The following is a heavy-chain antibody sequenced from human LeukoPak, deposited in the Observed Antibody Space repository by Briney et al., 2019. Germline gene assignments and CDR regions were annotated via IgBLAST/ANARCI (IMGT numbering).Heavy chain of an antibody. D-gene: IGHD3-22*01. Sequence: SETLSLTCTVSGGSISGSSYYWGWIRQPPGKGLEWIGSIYYSGSTYYNPSLKSRVTISVDTSKNQFSLKLSSVTAADTAVYYCARGMIGPLDYWGQETLVTVSS. CDR3: ARGMIGPLDY. V-gene: IGHV4-39*02. J-gene: IGHJ4*02. CDR1: GGSISGSSYY. CDR2: IYYSGST.